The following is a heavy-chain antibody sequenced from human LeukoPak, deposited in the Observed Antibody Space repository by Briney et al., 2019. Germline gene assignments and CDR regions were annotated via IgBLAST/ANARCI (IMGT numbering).Heavy chain of an antibody. V-gene: IGHV3-30-3*01. J-gene: IGHJ3*01. CDR1: GFTFRSYA. Sequence: GGSLRLSCAASGFTFRSYAMHWVRQAPGKGLEWVAVISYDGSNKYYADSVKGRFTISRDNSKNTLYLQMNSLRAEDTAVYYCARAVGPFDFWGQGTMVTVSA. CDR3: ARAVGPFDF. CDR2: ISYDGSNK.